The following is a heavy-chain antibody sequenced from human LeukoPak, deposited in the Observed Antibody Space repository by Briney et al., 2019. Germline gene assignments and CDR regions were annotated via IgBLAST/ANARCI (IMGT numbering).Heavy chain of an antibody. CDR1: GYTFTGYY. D-gene: IGHD3-3*01. CDR3: AYDDFWSGYCLFCY. V-gene: IGHV1-2*06. Sequence: ASVKVSCKASGYTFTGYYMHWVRQAPGQGIECMGRINPNSGGTNYAQKFQGRVTMTRDTSISTAYMELSRLRSDDTAVYYCAYDDFWSGYCLFCYWGQGTLVTVSS. J-gene: IGHJ4*02. CDR2: INPNSGGT.